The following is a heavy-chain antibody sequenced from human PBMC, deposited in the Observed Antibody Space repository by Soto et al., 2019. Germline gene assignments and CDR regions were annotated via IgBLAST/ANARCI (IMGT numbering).Heavy chain of an antibody. CDR3: AKTRLYSSSWYFSSYFDY. Sequence: GGSLRLSCAASGFTFSSYGMHWVRQAPGKGLEWVAVISYDGSNKYYADSVKGRFTISRDNSKNTLYLQMNSLRAEDTAVYYCAKTRLYSSSWYFSSYFDYWGQGTLVTVSS. CDR2: ISYDGSNK. D-gene: IGHD6-13*01. V-gene: IGHV3-30*18. J-gene: IGHJ4*02. CDR1: GFTFSSYG.